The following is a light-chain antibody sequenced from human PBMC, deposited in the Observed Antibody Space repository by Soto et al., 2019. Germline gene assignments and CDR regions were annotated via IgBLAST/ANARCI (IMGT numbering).Light chain of an antibody. CDR2: AAS. J-gene: IGKJ5*01. Sequence: DIQMTQSPSSVSASVGDRVTITCRASQGVSSWLSWYQQKPGKAPKLLISAASSLQGGVPARFSGNGSGPDFTLTISSLQPEDFATYYCQQANSFPITFGQGTRLEIK. CDR3: QQANSFPIT. V-gene: IGKV1-12*01. CDR1: QGVSSW.